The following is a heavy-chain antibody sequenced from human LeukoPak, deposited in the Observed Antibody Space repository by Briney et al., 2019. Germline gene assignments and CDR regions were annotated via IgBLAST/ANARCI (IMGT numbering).Heavy chain of an antibody. J-gene: IGHJ4*02. D-gene: IGHD4-17*01. CDR2: ITHSGTT. Sequence: SETLSLTCAIYGGSFSDYYWSWIRQPPNRGLEWIGEITHSGTTNYNPSLKSRVTISVDTSKNQFSLKLSSVTAADTAVYYCAREVYGDFDYWGQGTLVTVSS. CDR1: GGSFSDYY. V-gene: IGHV4-34*01. CDR3: AREVYGDFDY.